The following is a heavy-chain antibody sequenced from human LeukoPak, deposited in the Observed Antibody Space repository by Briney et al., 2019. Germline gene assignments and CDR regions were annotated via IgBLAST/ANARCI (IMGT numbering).Heavy chain of an antibody. Sequence: EASVKVSCKASGGTFSSYAISWVRQAPGQGLEWMGRIIPIFGTANYAQKFQGRVTITTDESTSTAYMELSSLRSEDTAVYYCARVPVEQYYSGYDRDAFDIWGQGTMVTVSS. D-gene: IGHD5-12*01. CDR1: GGTFSSYA. CDR2: IIPIFGTA. V-gene: IGHV1-69*05. J-gene: IGHJ3*02. CDR3: ARVPVEQYYSGYDRDAFDI.